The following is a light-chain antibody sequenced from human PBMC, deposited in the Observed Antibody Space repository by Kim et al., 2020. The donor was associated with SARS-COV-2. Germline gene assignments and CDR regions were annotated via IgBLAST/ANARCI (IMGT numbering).Light chain of an antibody. V-gene: IGLV3-27*01. J-gene: IGLJ1*01. Sequence: SYELTQPSSVSVSPGQTAKITCSGDVLSRYYARWFQQKPGQAPVLVIYKDDERPAWTPQRFSASTSGTTVTLTISGAQAEDEADYYCYCAAGNNVRLFGRGTKVTVL. CDR3: YCAAGNNVRL. CDR1: VLSRYY. CDR2: KDD.